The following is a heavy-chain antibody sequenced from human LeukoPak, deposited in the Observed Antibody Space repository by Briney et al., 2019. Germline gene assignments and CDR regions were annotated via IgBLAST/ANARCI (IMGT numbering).Heavy chain of an antibody. J-gene: IGHJ4*02. CDR2: SYYSVST. D-gene: IGHD3-10*01. Sequence: SETLSLTCTVSGGSISSDYWSWIRQPPGKGLGWIGYSYYSVSTNYNPSLKSRVTLSVDTSKNQFSLKLSSVTAAPTAVSYRARDARGSRFDYWGQGTLVTVSS. CDR1: GGSISSDY. V-gene: IGHV4-59*01. CDR3: ARDARGSRFDY.